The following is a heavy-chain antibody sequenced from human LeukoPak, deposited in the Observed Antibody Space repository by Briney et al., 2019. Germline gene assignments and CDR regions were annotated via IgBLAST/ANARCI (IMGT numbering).Heavy chain of an antibody. CDR1: GFTFTHYG. D-gene: IGHD3-22*01. J-gene: IGHJ5*01. CDR3: ARAPDSSGYFYELDS. V-gene: IGHV3-23*01. CDR2: LTSSGAST. Sequence: PGGSLRLSCAASGFTFTHYGMNWVRQAPGKGLEWVSGLTSSGASTYYADSVKGRFTISRDNSKNTLYVQMNSLRAEDTAVYFCARAPDSSGYFYELDSWGQGTLVTVSS.